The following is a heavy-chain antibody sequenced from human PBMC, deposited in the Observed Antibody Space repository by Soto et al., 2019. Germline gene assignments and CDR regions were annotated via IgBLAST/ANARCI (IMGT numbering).Heavy chain of an antibody. D-gene: IGHD6-19*01. J-gene: IGHJ5*02. CDR2: IFSNDEK. V-gene: IGHV2-26*01. CDR1: GFSLSNARMG. CDR3: ARRAVAGTDWFDP. Sequence: QVTLKESGPVLVKPTETLTLTCTVSGFSLSNARMGVSWIRQPTGKALQWLAHIFSNDEKSYSTSLKSRLTISKDTSKSQVVLTMTNMDPVDTATYSCARRAVAGTDWFDPWGQGTIVTVSS.